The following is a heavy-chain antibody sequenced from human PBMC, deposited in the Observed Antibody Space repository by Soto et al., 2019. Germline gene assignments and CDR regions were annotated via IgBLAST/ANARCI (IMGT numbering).Heavy chain of an antibody. D-gene: IGHD1-26*01. J-gene: IGHJ4*02. CDR1: GDSVSRNTTA. CDR3: TRDQVGSPGDY. V-gene: IGHV6-1*01. Sequence: PSQTLSLTCAISGDSVSRNTTAWNWVRQSPSRGLEWLGRTYYRSKWYYEYPGSVISRITINPDTSRNQFSLHLSSVTPEDTALYYCTRDQVGSPGDYWSQGILVTVSS. CDR2: TYYRSKWYY.